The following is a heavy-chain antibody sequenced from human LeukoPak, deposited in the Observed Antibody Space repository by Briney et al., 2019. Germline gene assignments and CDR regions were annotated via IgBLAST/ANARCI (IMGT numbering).Heavy chain of an antibody. CDR3: ARGRGGSGKFSNWFDP. J-gene: IGHJ5*02. D-gene: IGHD3-10*01. V-gene: IGHV4-59*01. Sequence: SETLSLTCTVSGASISSYYWSWIRQPPGKGLECIGYIYYSGSTNYNPSLKSRVTISVDTSKNQFSLKLTSVTTADTAVYYCARGRGGSGKFSNWFDPWGQGTLVTVSS. CDR2: IYYSGST. CDR1: GASISSYY.